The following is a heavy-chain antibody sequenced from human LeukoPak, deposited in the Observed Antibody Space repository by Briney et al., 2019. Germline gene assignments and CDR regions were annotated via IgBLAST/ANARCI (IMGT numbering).Heavy chain of an antibody. CDR3: AREGSEMGYYYYYMDV. V-gene: IGHV1-2*02. Sequence: ASVKVSCKASGYTFTGYYMHWVRQAPGQGLEWMGWINPNSGGTNYAQKFQGRVTMTRDTSISTAYMELSRLRSDDTAVYYCAREGSEMGYYYYYMDVWGKGTTVTVSS. J-gene: IGHJ6*03. CDR2: INPNSGGT. CDR1: GYTFTGYY. D-gene: IGHD5-24*01.